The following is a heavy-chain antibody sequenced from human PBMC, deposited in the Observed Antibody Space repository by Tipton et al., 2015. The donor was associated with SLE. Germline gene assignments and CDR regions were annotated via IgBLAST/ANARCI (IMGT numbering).Heavy chain of an antibody. CDR1: GGSMNSGGYS. J-gene: IGHJ6*02. V-gene: IGHV4-61*02. CDR3: ARHPDGYYYYYGLDV. CDR2: IFDTGST. Sequence: TLSLTCAVSGGSMNSGGYSWNWIRQPAGKGLEWIGRIFDTGSTDYNPSLKSRVTISVDTSKNQFSLKLSSVTAADTAVYYCARHPDGYYYYYGLDVWGQGTTVTVSS. D-gene: IGHD5-24*01.